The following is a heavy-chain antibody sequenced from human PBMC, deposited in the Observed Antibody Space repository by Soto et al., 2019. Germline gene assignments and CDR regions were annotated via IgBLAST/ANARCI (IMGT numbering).Heavy chain of an antibody. V-gene: IGHV1-46*03. D-gene: IGHD6-6*01. CDR1: GYDFTIYF. Sequence: ASVKVSCKTSGYDFTIYFIHWVRQAPGQGLEWMVKVNPTGGSPTFGQKFQGRVTVTTDTSTSTVYMELSSLRSDDTAVYYCSRDSAPYWGQATLVTLCS. J-gene: IGHJ4*02. CDR3: SRDSAPY. CDR2: VNPTGGSP.